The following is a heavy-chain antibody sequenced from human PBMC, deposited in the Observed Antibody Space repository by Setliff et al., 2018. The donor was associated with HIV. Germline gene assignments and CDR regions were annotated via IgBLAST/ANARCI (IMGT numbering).Heavy chain of an antibody. CDR1: GFTFSKAW. J-gene: IGHJ4*02. CDR3: TTEGYDTSGYPFDY. Sequence: GGSLRLSCAASGFTFSKAWMTWVRQAPGKGLECVGRIKNKVDGGTTEYAAPVKGRFTISRDDSKNTLYLQMNSLKTEDTAVYYCTTEGYDTSGYPFDYWGQGALVTVSS. D-gene: IGHD3-22*01. V-gene: IGHV3-15*01. CDR2: IKNKVDGGTT.